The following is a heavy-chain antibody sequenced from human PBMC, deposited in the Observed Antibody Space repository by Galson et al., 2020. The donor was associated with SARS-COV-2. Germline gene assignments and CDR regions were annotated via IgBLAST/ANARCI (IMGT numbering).Heavy chain of an antibody. Sequence: GGSLRLSCAASGFTVTNTYMIWVRQAPGKGLEWVSVIYSGGSTSYADSVKGRFTISRDKSKNTLNLQMNGLTAEDTAVYYCARGVVGGGDYFDYWGQGTPVTVSS. V-gene: IGHV3-53*01. J-gene: IGHJ4*02. CDR1: GFTVTNTY. CDR3: ARGVVGGGDYFDY. CDR2: IYSGGST. D-gene: IGHD3-22*01.